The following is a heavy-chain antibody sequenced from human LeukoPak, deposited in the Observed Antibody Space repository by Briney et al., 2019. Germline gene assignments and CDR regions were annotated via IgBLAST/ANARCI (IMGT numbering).Heavy chain of an antibody. CDR3: ATSRSFTTVREFDH. J-gene: IGHJ4*02. CDR2: IGSRSDDI. V-gene: IGHV3-21*01. D-gene: IGHD4-17*01. CDR1: GFTFRNYN. Sequence: GGSLRLSCAASGFTFRNYNMNWVRQAPGRGLDWVSFIGSRSDDIYYADSVKGRFTISRDNAKNSLYLQMDSLRVEDTAMYHCATSRSFTTVREFDHWGQGTLVTVSS.